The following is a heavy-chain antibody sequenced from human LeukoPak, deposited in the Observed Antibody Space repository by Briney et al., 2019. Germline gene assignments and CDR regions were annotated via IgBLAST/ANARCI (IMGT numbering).Heavy chain of an antibody. CDR1: GFTFSSYA. V-gene: IGHV3-30-3*01. CDR2: ISYDGSNK. CDR3: AKAQIRRLYSSGHGEGYYFDY. Sequence: GRSLRLSCAASGFTFSSYAMHWVRQAPGKGLEWVAVISYDGSNKYYADSVKGRFTISRDNSKNTLYLQMNSLRAEDTAVYYCAKAQIRRLYSSGHGEGYYFDYWGQGTLVTVSS. J-gene: IGHJ4*02. D-gene: IGHD2-2*02.